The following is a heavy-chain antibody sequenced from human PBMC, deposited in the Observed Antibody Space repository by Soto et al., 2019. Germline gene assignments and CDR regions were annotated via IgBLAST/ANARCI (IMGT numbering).Heavy chain of an antibody. V-gene: IGHV3-7*01. CDR1: GFIFRSNW. Sequence: VQLVESGGGLVQPGGSLRLSCAASGFIFRSNWMTWFRQAPGKGLEWVANIKEDGSEQYYVDSVKGRFTISRDNAKKSLYLHMISLRAEDTAVYYCATHESWTFTHWGQGTLVTISS. CDR3: ATHESWTFTH. J-gene: IGHJ4*02. D-gene: IGHD3-3*01. CDR2: IKEDGSEQ.